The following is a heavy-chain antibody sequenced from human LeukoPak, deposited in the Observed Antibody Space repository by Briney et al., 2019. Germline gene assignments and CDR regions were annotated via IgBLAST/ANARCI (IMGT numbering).Heavy chain of an antibody. CDR2: ISSSGSTI. CDR1: GFTFSSYE. D-gene: IGHD1-7*01. CDR3: ARVELAPYYYYMDV. V-gene: IGHV3-48*03. Sequence: GGSLRLSCAASGFTFSSYEMNWVRQAPGKGLEWVSHISSSGSTIWYADSVKGRFTISRDNAKNSLYLQMNSLRAEDTAVYYCARVELAPYYYYMDVWGKGTTVTVSS. J-gene: IGHJ6*03.